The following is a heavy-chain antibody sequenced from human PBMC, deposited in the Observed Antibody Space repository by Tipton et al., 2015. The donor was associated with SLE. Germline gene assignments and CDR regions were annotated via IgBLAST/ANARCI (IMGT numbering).Heavy chain of an antibody. D-gene: IGHD6-13*01. CDR2: IKPDGDDK. V-gene: IGHV3-7*01. CDR1: GFSFSSRW. Sequence: SLRLSCVASGFSFSSRWMSWVRQAPGKGLEWVANIKPDGDDKYYVDSVKGRFTISRDNARNSLYLQMNSLRAEDTAVYYCAGQASWSDAFEIWGQGTMVTVSS. J-gene: IGHJ3*02. CDR3: AGQASWSDAFEI.